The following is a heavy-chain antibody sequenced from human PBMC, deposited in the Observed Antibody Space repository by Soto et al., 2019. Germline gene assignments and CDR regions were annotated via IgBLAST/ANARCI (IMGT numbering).Heavy chain of an antibody. J-gene: IGHJ3*02. CDR1: GFTFSSYW. D-gene: IGHD5-18*01. V-gene: IGHV3-74*01. CDR2: IKSDGGGI. Sequence: GGSLRLSCAASGFTFSSYWMHWVRQAPGKGLVWVSRIKSDGGGIGYADSVKGRFTISRDNAKNTLHLHMNSLRAEDTAVYYCARDGYSYGYGAFDIWGQGTMVTVSS. CDR3: ARDGYSYGYGAFDI.